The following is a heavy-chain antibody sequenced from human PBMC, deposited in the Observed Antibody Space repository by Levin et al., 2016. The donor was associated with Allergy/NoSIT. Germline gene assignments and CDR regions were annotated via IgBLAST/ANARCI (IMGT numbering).Heavy chain of an antibody. CDR2: ISGSGGST. J-gene: IGHJ4*02. Sequence: GRSLKISCAASGFTFGRYWMSWLRQAPGKGLEWVSAISGSGGSTYYADSVKGRFTISRDNAQNSLFLQMNSLRAEDTAVYYCARELFFAPDYWGQGTLVTVSS. V-gene: IGHV3-23*01. CDR3: ARELFFAPDY. CDR1: GFTFGRYW. D-gene: IGHD2-15*01.